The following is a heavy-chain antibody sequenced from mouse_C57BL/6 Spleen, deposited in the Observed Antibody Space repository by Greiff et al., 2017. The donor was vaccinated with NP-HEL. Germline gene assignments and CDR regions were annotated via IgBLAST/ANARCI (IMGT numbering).Heavy chain of an antibody. J-gene: IGHJ4*01. V-gene: IGHV1-76*01. Sequence: QVQLQQSGAELVRPGASVKLSCKASGYTFTDYYINWVKQRPGQGLEWIARIYPGSGNTYYNEKFKGKATLTAEKSSSTAYMQLSSLTSEDSAVYFCATGLYYAMDYWGQGTSVTVSS. CDR2: IYPGSGNT. CDR1: GYTFTDYY. CDR3: ATGLYYAMDY.